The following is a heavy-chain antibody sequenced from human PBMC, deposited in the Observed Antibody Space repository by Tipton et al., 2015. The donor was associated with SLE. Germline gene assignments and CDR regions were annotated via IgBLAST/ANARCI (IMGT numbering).Heavy chain of an antibody. J-gene: IGHJ3*02. CDR3: AVGVATMGDAFDI. Sequence: TLSLTCTVSGGSISSHYWSGIRQPPGKGLEWIGYIYYSGSTNYNPSLKSRVTISVDTSKNQFSLKLSSVTAADTAVYYCAVGVATMGDAFDIWGQGTMVTVSS. CDR1: GGSISSHY. CDR2: IYYSGST. D-gene: IGHD5-12*01. V-gene: IGHV4-59*11.